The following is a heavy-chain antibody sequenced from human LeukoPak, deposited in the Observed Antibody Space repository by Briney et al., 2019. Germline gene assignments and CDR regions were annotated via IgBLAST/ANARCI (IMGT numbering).Heavy chain of an antibody. J-gene: IGHJ4*02. V-gene: IGHV3-53*01. CDR1: GFIVSANY. Sequence: PGGSLRLSCAASGFIVSANYMNWVRQAPGKGLGWVSVIYSGGSPFYADSVKGRFTISRDNSKNTVYLQMNNLRVEDTAVYYCARGRQCDVWGQGTLVTVSS. CDR2: IYSGGSP. CDR3: ARGRQCDV. D-gene: IGHD2-21*02.